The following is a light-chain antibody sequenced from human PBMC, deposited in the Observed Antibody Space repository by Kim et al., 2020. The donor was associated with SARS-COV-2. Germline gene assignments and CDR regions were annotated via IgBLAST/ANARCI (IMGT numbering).Light chain of an antibody. CDR1: KLGDKY. J-gene: IGLJ2*01. V-gene: IGLV3-1*01. Sequence: SVSPGKAASITCSGDKLGDKYACWYQQKPGQTPVLVIYQDSKRPAGIPERFSGSNSGNTATLTISGTQAMDEADYYCQAWDNSTVVFGGGTQLSVL. CDR3: QAWDNSTVV. CDR2: QDS.